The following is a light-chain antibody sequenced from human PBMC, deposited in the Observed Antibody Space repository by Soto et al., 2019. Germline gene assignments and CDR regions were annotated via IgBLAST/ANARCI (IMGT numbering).Light chain of an antibody. CDR2: DAS. Sequence: DIQMTQSPSSLSASVGDTVTITCQASQDITNYLNWYQQKPGKAPKLLISDASTLETGVPSRFSGSGSGTDFAFTISSLQPEDIATYYFQHYDNLPITFGQGTRLEIK. J-gene: IGKJ5*01. CDR1: QDITNY. V-gene: IGKV1-33*01. CDR3: QHYDNLPIT.